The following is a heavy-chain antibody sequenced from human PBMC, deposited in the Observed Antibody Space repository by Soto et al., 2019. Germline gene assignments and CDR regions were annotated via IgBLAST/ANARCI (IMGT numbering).Heavy chain of an antibody. V-gene: IGHV4-34*01. D-gene: IGHD3-10*01. CDR3: ARAIPRLLWFGVSYYGMDV. CDR2: INHSGST. Sequence: PSETLSLTCAVYGGSFSGYYWSWIRQPPGKGLEWIGEINHSGSTNYNPSLKSRVTISVDTSKNQFSLKLSSVTAADTAVYYCARAIPRLLWFGVSYYGMDVWGQGTTVTVSS. CDR1: GGSFSGYY. J-gene: IGHJ6*02.